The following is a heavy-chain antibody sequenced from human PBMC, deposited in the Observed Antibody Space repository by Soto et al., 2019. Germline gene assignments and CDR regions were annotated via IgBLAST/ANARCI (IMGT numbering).Heavy chain of an antibody. J-gene: IGHJ5*02. CDR2: VSSTGSS. D-gene: IGHD6-13*01. CDR1: GGSISNYY. Sequence: SETLSLTCTVSGGSISNYYWSWIRQSAEKRLEWIGRVSSTGSSYYNPSLKSRVTISVDTSKNQVSLNLTSVTAADTAVYYCARGVPAAGTDWFDPWGQGTLVTVS. CDR3: ARGVPAAGTDWFDP. V-gene: IGHV4-4*07.